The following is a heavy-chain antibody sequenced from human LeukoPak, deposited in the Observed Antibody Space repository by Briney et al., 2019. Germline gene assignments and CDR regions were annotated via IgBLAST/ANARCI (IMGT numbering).Heavy chain of an antibody. CDR3: ARTTTYYYGSGSFYFDY. CDR2: ISSSSSYI. Sequence: GGSLRLSCAASGFTFSSYSMNWVRQAPGKGVEWVSSISSSSSYIYCADSVKGRFTISRDNAKNSLYLQMNSLRAEDTAVYYCARTTTYYYGSGSFYFDYWGQGTLVTVSS. J-gene: IGHJ4*02. CDR1: GFTFSSYS. V-gene: IGHV3-21*01. D-gene: IGHD3-10*01.